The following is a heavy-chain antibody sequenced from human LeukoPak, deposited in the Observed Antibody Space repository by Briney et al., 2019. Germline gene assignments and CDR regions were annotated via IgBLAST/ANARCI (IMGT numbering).Heavy chain of an antibody. V-gene: IGHV3-30-3*01. CDR1: GFXFSSYA. Sequence: PGGSLRLSCGASGFXFSSYAMHWVRQAPGKGLEWVAVISYDGSNKYYADSVKGRFTISRDNPKNTLYLQMNSLRAEDTAVYYCARDSPAYCSGGSCFSGGMDVWGQGTTVTVSS. CDR2: ISYDGSNK. D-gene: IGHD2-15*01. CDR3: ARDSPAYCSGGSCFSGGMDV. J-gene: IGHJ6*02.